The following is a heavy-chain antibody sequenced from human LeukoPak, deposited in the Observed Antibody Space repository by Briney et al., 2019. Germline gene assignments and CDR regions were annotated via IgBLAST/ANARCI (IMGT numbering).Heavy chain of an antibody. CDR3: AKNGNYGDYFDY. D-gene: IGHD4-17*01. CDR2: TNWNSNTI. Sequence: GRSLRLSCAASGFTFDDYFMHWVRQAPGKGLEWVSGTNWNSNTIRYADSVKGRFTISRDNAKNSLYLQMNSLRAEDTALYYCAKNGNYGDYFDYWGQGTLVTVSS. CDR1: GFTFDDYF. V-gene: IGHV3-9*01. J-gene: IGHJ4*02.